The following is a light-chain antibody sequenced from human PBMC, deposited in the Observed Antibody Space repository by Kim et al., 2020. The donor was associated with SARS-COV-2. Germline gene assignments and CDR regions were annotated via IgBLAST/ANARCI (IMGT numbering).Light chain of an antibody. CDR2: KAS. J-gene: IGKJ1*01. V-gene: IGKV1-5*03. CDR3: QKYNSYLWT. Sequence: DIQMTQSPSTLSASVGDRVTITCRASQSIRTWLAWYQQKPGKAPKILIYKASTLESGVPSRFSGSGSGTEFTLTISSLQPDDFATYYCQKYNSYLWTFGQGTKVDIK. CDR1: QSIRTW.